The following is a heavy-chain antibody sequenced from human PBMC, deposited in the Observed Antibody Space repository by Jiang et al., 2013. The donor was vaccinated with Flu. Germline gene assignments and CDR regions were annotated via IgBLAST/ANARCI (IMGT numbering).Heavy chain of an antibody. J-gene: IGHJ6*02. V-gene: IGHV1-69*04. CDR2: IIPILGIA. D-gene: IGHD3-22*01. CDR1: GGTFSSYA. CDR3: ARDLYDSSGYGSYYYYYGMDV. Sequence: GAEVKKPGSSVKVSCKASGGTFSSYAISWVRQAPGQGLEWMGRIIPILGIANYAQKFQGRVTITADKSTSTAYMELSSLRSEDTAVYYCARDLYDSSGYGSYYYYYGMDVWGQGTTVTVSS.